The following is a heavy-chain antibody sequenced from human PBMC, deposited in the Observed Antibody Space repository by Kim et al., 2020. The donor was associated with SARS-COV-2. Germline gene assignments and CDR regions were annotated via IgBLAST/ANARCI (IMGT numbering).Heavy chain of an antibody. Sequence: YYADSVKGRFTISSDNSKHTLYLQRNSLRAEDTAVYYCARTSGYDLQSIDYWGQGTLVTVSS. V-gene: IGHV3-33*01. D-gene: IGHD5-12*01. CDR3: ARTSGYDLQSIDY. J-gene: IGHJ4*02.